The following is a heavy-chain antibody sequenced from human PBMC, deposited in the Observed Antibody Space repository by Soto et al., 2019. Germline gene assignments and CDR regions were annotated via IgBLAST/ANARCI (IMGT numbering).Heavy chain of an antibody. CDR2: ISGSGGST. CDR1: GFTFSSYA. Sequence: GGSLRLSCAASGFTFSSYAMSWVRQAPGKGLEWVSAISGSGGSTYYADSVKGRFTISRDNSKNTLYLQMNSLRAEDTAVYYCANESTVKVYYYDSSGSSAFDIWGQGTMVTVSS. CDR3: ANESTVKVYYYDSSGSSAFDI. J-gene: IGHJ3*02. V-gene: IGHV3-23*01. D-gene: IGHD3-22*01.